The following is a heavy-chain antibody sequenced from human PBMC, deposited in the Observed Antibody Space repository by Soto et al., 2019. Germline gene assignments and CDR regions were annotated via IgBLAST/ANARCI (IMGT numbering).Heavy chain of an antibody. CDR3: ARAEMVRVWDQTHFDY. J-gene: IGHJ4*02. Sequence: GGSLRLSCAASGFTVSSNYMSWVRQAPGKGLEWVSVIYSGGSTYYADSVKGRFTISRDNSKNTLYLQMNSLRAEDTAVYYCARAEMVRVWDQTHFDYWGQGTLVTVSS. CDR2: IYSGGST. V-gene: IGHV3-53*01. D-gene: IGHD3-10*01. CDR1: GFTVSSNY.